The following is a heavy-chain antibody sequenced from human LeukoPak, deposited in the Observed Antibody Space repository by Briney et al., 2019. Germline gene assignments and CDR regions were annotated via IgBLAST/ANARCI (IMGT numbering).Heavy chain of an antibody. D-gene: IGHD3-3*01. CDR3: ASLGRLRS. Sequence: PGGSLRLSCAASGFTFSSYWMSWVRQAPGKGLVWVSRIDPDGSAIRYADSVRGRFTISRDNAKNTLYLEMNSLGAEDTAVYYCASLGRLRSWGQGTLVTVSS. CDR2: IDPDGSAI. J-gene: IGHJ5*02. V-gene: IGHV3-74*01. CDR1: GFTFSSYW.